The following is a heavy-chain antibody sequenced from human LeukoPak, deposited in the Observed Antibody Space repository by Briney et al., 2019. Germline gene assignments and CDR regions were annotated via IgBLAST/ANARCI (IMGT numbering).Heavy chain of an antibody. CDR1: GFTFDDYA. Sequence: GGSLRLSCAASGFTFDDYAMHWVRQAPGKGLEWVSGISWNSGSIDYADSVKGRFTISRDNAKNSLYLQMNSLRAEDTALYYCAKQYSGSYYSPLYFDYWGQGTLVTVSS. CDR2: ISWNSGSI. V-gene: IGHV3-9*01. CDR3: AKQYSGSYYSPLYFDY. D-gene: IGHD1-26*01. J-gene: IGHJ4*02.